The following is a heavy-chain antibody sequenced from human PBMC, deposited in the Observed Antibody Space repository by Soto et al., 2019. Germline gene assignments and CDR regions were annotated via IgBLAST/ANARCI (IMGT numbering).Heavy chain of an antibody. CDR1: AFSISSNY. D-gene: IGHD1-1*01. Sequence: EVQLVESGGGLVQPGGSLRLSCAVTAFSISSNYMNWVRQAPEKGLEWVSVMYAAGSTYYEDSVKGRFNISRDNSKNTVYLQMNSLRGEDTVDYYCARGSNSNNWKLFDYWGQGTLVTVSS. J-gene: IGHJ4*02. CDR2: MYAAGST. CDR3: ARGSNSNNWKLFDY. V-gene: IGHV3-66*01.